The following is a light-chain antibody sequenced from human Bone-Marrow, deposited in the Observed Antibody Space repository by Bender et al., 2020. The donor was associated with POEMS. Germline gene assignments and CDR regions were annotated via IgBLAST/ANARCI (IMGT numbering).Light chain of an antibody. CDR1: SSDVGGSDF. CDR3: SSYADNSVWV. V-gene: IGLV2-14*01. CDR2: DIY. Sequence: QSALTQPRSVSGSPGQSITISCTGTSSDVGGSDFVSWYLQYPGKAPRLIIYDIYKRPSGVSNRFSGSKSGNTASLTISGLLADDEADYYCSSYADNSVWVFGGGTKLTVL. J-gene: IGLJ3*02.